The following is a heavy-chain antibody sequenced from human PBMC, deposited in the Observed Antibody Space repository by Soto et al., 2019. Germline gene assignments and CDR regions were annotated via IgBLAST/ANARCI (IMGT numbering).Heavy chain of an antibody. V-gene: IGHV3-33*01. Sequence: QVQLVESGGGVVQPGRSLRLSCAASGFTFSSYGMHWVRQAPGKGLEWVAVIWYDGSNKYYADSVKGRFTISRDNSKNTLYLQMNSLRAQDTAVYYCARVGVMIVLMVYAIYVDYWGQGTLVTVSS. CDR2: IWYDGSNK. CDR1: GFTFSSYG. D-gene: IGHD2-8*01. CDR3: ARVGVMIVLMVYAIYVDY. J-gene: IGHJ4*02.